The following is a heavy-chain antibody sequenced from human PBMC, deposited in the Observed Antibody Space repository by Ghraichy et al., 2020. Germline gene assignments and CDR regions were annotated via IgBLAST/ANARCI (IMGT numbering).Heavy chain of an antibody. D-gene: IGHD1-26*01. J-gene: IGHJ4*02. CDR2: ISSSSSTI. CDR1: GFTFSSYS. V-gene: IGHV3-48*02. Sequence: GGSLRLSCAASGFTFSSYSMNWVRQAPGKGLEWVSYISSSSSTIYYADSVKGRFTISRDNAKNSLYLQMNSLRDEDTAVYYCATEGGSYYAPTNFDYWGQGTLVTVSS. CDR3: ATEGGSYYAPTNFDY.